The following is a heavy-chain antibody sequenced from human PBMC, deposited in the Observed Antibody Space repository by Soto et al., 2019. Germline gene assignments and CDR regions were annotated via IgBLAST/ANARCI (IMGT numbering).Heavy chain of an antibody. D-gene: IGHD1-26*01. CDR2: IYHSGST. J-gene: IGHJ4*02. CDR1: GGSISSSNW. V-gene: IGHV4-4*02. Sequence: QVQLQESGPGLVKPSGTLSLTCAVSGGSISSSNWWSWVRQPPGKGLEWIGEIYHSGSTNYNPSLXRXGXIXXDKSKNQFSLKLSSVTAADTAVYYCARDPGVGATTWGQGTLVTVSS. CDR3: ARDPGVGATT.